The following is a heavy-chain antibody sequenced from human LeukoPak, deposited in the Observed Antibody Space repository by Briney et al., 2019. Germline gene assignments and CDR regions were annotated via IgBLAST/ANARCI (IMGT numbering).Heavy chain of an antibody. CDR3: TRDALFGSGRTHLDF. J-gene: IGHJ4*02. Sequence: GGSLRLSCAASEFTFNRYWMSWVRQAPGKGLEWLANIKHDGSEAHYVDSVKGRFTISRDNAKNSLSLQMNSLNVDDTGVYFCTRDALFGSGRTHLDFWSQGTLVSVSS. D-gene: IGHD3-10*01. CDR2: IKHDGSEA. V-gene: IGHV3-7*04. CDR1: EFTFNRYW.